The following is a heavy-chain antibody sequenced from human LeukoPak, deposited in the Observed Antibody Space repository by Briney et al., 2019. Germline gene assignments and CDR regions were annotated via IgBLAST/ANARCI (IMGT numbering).Heavy chain of an antibody. J-gene: IGHJ5*02. D-gene: IGHD3-10*01. CDR3: ASYYYGSGNYNWFDP. Sequence: SETLSLTCTVSGGXVSSGSYYWRWLRQPPGKGLAWLAYIYYSGSTNYNPSLKSRVTISVDTTKNQFSLKLSSVTAADTAVYYCASYYYGSGNYNWFDPWGQGTLVTVSS. CDR2: IYYSGST. CDR1: GGXVSSGSYY. V-gene: IGHV4-61*01.